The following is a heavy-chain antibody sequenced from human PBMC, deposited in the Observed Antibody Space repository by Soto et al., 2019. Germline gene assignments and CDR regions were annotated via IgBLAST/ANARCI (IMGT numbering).Heavy chain of an antibody. CDR2: IWYDGSNK. V-gene: IGHV3-33*01. D-gene: IGHD3-3*01. J-gene: IGHJ6*02. CDR3: AREPGFSILGESPHYYYYGMDV. Sequence: PLGSRRLSCAASRFTFSSYGMHCVRQSPGKGLDWVAVIWYDGSNKYYADSVKCRFTISRDKSKNTLYLKMNSLRAEYTDVYSCAREPGFSILGESPHYYYYGMDVWGQGTTVTVSS. CDR1: RFTFSSYG.